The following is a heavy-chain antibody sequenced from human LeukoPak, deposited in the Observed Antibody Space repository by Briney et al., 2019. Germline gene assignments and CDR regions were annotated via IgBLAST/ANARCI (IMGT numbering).Heavy chain of an antibody. CDR2: ISYDGSNK. CDR3: AKELELHFDY. D-gene: IGHD1-7*01. Sequence: GGSLRLSCAASGFIFSNYGMHWVRQAPGKGLEWVAFISYDGSNKYYADSVKGRFTISRDNSKNTLYLQMNSLRAEDTAVYYCAKELELHFDYWGQGALVTVSS. J-gene: IGHJ4*02. V-gene: IGHV3-30-3*02. CDR1: GFIFSNYG.